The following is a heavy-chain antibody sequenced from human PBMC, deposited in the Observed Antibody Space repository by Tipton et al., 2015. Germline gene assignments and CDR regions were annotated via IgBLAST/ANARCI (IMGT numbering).Heavy chain of an antibody. CDR3: ARQGFGGNSIDY. J-gene: IGHJ4*02. CDR2: IFVGDSDA. V-gene: IGHV5-51*01. CDR1: GYNFATYR. D-gene: IGHD4-23*01. Sequence: QSGAEVKKAGESLTISCKGSGYNFATYRIDWVRQKPGKGLEWMGMIFVGDSDARYSPSFQGQVTFSGDKSTSTAYLHWSSLKASDRAVYFCARQGFGGNSIDYWGQGTLVTVSS.